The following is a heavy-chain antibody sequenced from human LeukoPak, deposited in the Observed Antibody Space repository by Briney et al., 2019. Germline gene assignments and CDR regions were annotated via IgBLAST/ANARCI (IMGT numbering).Heavy chain of an antibody. CDR1: GFTFSNAW. J-gene: IGHJ6*03. CDR3: TTASQYYYDSSELDYYYYYYMDV. V-gene: IGHV3-15*01. Sequence: KPGGSLRLSCAASGFTFSNAWMSWVRQAPGKGLEWVGRIKSKTDGCTTDYAAPVKGRFTISRDDSKNTLYLQMNSLKTEDTAVYYCTTASQYYYDSSELDYYYYYYMDVWGKGTTVTVSS. D-gene: IGHD3-22*01. CDR2: IKSKTDGCTT.